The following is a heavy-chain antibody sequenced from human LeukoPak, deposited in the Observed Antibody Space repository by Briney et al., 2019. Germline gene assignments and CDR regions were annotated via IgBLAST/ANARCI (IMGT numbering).Heavy chain of an antibody. CDR3: ARGVLVDTAMVMYWYFDH. V-gene: IGHV4-59*01. J-gene: IGHJ2*01. D-gene: IGHD5-18*01. CDR1: GGSISSYY. Sequence: SETLSLTCTVSGGSISSYYWSWIRQPPGKGLEWIGYIYYSGSTNYNPSLKSRVTISVDTSKNQFSLKLSSVTAADTAVYYCARGVLVDTAMVMYWYFDHWGRGTLVTVSS. CDR2: IYYSGST.